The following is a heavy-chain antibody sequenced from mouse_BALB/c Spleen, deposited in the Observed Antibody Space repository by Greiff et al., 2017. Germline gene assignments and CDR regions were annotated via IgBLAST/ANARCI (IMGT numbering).Heavy chain of an antibody. V-gene: IGHV5-6-5*01. CDR3: ARGRNYVNAMDY. J-gene: IGHJ4*01. CDR1: GFTFSSYA. Sequence: EVKLVESGGGLVKPGGSLKLSCAASGFTFSSYAMSWVRQTPEKRLEWVASISSGGSTYYPDSVKGRFTISRDNARNILYLQMSSLRSEDTAMYYCARGRNYVNAMDYWGQGTSVTVSS. CDR2: ISSGGST. D-gene: IGHD2-1*01.